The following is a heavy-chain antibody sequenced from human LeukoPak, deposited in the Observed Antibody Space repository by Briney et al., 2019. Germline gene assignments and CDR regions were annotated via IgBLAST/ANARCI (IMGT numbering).Heavy chain of an antibody. CDR3: ARGSGYDYFSDY. CDR1: GFTFSSYS. V-gene: IGHV3-48*02. Sequence: GGSLRLSCAASGFTFSSYSMNWVRQAPGKGLEWLSYISSSSSAIYYADSVEGRFTISRDNAKNSLYLQMNSLRDEDTAVYYCARGSGYDYFSDYWGPGTLVTVSS. D-gene: IGHD5-12*01. CDR2: ISSSSSAI. J-gene: IGHJ4*02.